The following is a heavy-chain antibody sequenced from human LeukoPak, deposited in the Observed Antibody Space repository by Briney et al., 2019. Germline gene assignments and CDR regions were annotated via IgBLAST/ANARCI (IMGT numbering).Heavy chain of an antibody. D-gene: IGHD3-22*01. J-gene: IGHJ4*02. CDR3: AKDPRGYYXXXGSDY. Sequence: PGGSLRLSCAASGFTFSSYAMSWVRQAPGKGLEWVSAISGSGGSTYYADSVKGRFTISRDNSKNTLYLQMNSLRAEDTAVYYCAKDPRGYYXXXGSDYWGQGTLVTVSS. CDR1: GFTFSSYA. CDR2: ISGSGGST. V-gene: IGHV3-23*01.